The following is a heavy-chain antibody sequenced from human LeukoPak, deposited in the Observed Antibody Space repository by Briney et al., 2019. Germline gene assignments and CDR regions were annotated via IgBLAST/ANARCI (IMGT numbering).Heavy chain of an antibody. CDR2: ISSSSSYI. CDR3: ARLEGGYSVFFDY. Sequence: PGGSLRLSCAASGFTFSSYSMNWVRQAPGKGLEWVSCISSSSSYIYYTDSVKGRFTTSRDNAKNSLYLQMKSLRAEDTAVYYCARLEGGYSVFFDYWGEATLVTVS. J-gene: IGHJ4*02. D-gene: IGHD5-18*01. CDR1: GFTFSSYS. V-gene: IGHV3-21*01.